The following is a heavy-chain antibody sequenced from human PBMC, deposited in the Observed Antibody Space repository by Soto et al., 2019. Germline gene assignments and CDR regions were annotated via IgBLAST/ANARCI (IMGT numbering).Heavy chain of an antibody. CDR2: ISGSGGGT. CDR3: ARRAAAAAPDY. CDR1: GFTFSSYA. J-gene: IGHJ4*02. Sequence: EVQLLESGGGLVQPGGSLRLSCAASGFTFSSYAMSWVRQAPGRGLEWVSLISGSGGGTYYADSVKGRFTISRDNSKNTLYLQMKSRRAEDTAVCCCARRAAAAAPDYWGQGTLVTVSS. D-gene: IGHD6-13*01. V-gene: IGHV3-23*01.